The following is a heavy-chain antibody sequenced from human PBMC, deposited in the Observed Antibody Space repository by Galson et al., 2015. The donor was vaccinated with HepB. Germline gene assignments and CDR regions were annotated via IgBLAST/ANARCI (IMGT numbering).Heavy chain of an antibody. D-gene: IGHD2-15*01. J-gene: IGHJ4*02. Sequence: SVKVSCKASGYTFTDYRIHWVRQAPGQRLEWMGWISADNGNTEYSQKFQGRLTIIRDTPANTAYMELSSLRSEDTAVYYCARSRCNGASCYSGGYYFDYWGQGTLVTVSS. V-gene: IGHV1-3*01. CDR3: ARSRCNGASCYSGGYYFDY. CDR2: ISADNGNT. CDR1: GYTFTDYR.